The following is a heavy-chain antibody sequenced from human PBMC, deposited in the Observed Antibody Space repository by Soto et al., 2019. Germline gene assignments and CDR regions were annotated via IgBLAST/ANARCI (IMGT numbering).Heavy chain of an antibody. Sequence: GGSLRLSCAASGFIFRSYSMNWVRQAPGKGLEWVSSISSSSSYIYYADSVKGRFTVSRDNAKNSLFLQMNSLRAEDTAIYYCARDSTAAAPSYYFDYWSQGTLVTVYS. CDR2: ISSSSSYI. V-gene: IGHV3-21*01. D-gene: IGHD2-2*01. J-gene: IGHJ4*02. CDR3: ARDSTAAAPSYYFDY. CDR1: GFIFRSYS.